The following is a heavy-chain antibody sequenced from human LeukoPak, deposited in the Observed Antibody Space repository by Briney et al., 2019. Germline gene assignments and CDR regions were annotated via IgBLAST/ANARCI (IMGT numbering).Heavy chain of an antibody. CDR3: ARDHRSAVIRDSKFDS. Sequence: GGSLRLSCAASGFTFSTYGMHWVRQAPGKGLVWVSSISTSSPYIYYADSVKGRFIISRDTARNSLYLQMNSLRAEDTAIYFCARDHRSAVIRDSKFDSLGQGTLVTVSS. V-gene: IGHV3-21*01. CDR1: GFTFSTYG. D-gene: IGHD2-21*01. J-gene: IGHJ4*02. CDR2: ISTSSPYI.